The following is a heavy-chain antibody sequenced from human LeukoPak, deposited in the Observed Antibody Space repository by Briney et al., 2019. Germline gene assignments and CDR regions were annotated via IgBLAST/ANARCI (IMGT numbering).Heavy chain of an antibody. CDR1: GFPFSSYD. CDR3: ARKIYYCESGGYDF. Sequence: GGSLRLSCAASGFPFSSYDFIWVRQAPGKGLEWVSYISSSGPTYYADSVKGRFTNSRDDVKNSLYLHMDSLRAEDTAVYHCARKIYYCESGGYDFWGQGTLVTVSS. V-gene: IGHV3-48*03. J-gene: IGHJ4*02. CDR2: ISSSGPT. D-gene: IGHD3-22*01.